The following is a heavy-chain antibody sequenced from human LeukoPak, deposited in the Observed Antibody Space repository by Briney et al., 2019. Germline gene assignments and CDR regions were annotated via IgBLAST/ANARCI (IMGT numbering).Heavy chain of an antibody. D-gene: IGHD1-26*01. CDR1: GFTFSSYA. CDR3: AKVIVGATYYFDY. J-gene: IGHJ4*02. V-gene: IGHV3-23*01. Sequence: GGSLRLSCAASGFTFSSYAMSWVRQAPGKGLEGVSAISGSGGSTYYADSVKGRFTIYRDNYKKRLYLQMNSLRAEDTAVYYCAKVIVGATYYFDYWGQGTLVTVSS. CDR2: ISGSGGST.